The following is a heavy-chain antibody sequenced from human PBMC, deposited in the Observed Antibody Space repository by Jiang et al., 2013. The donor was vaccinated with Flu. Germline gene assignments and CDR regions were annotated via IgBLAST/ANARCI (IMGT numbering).Heavy chain of an antibody. J-gene: IGHJ1*01. CDR1: RFTFSNYD. V-gene: IGHV3-30*18. D-gene: IGHD4-17*01. CDR3: AKDGNDYGDYDAYFQQ. Sequence: GRSLRLSCAASRFTFSNYDMHWVRQAPGKGLEWVSGISYDGSNKYYADSVKGRFTISRDNSKNTLYLQMNSLRAEDTAVYYCAKDGNDYGDYDAYFQQWGQGTLVTVSS. CDR2: ISYDGSNK.